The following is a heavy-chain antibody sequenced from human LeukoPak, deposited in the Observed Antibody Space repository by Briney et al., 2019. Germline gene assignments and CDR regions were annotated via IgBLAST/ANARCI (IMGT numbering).Heavy chain of an antibody. CDR2: INHSGST. Sequence: NPSETLSLTCAVYGGSFSGYYWSWIRQPPGKGLEWIGEINHSGSTNYNPSLKSRVTISVDTSKNQFSLKLSSVTAADTAVYYCARASNTAMVTYWGQGTLVTVSS. CDR3: ARASNTAMVTY. J-gene: IGHJ4*02. CDR1: GGSFSGYY. D-gene: IGHD5-18*01. V-gene: IGHV4-34*01.